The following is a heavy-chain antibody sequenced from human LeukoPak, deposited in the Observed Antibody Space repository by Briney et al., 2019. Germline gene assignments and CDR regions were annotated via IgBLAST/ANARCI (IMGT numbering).Heavy chain of an antibody. CDR2: IKQDGSEK. D-gene: IGHD3-9*01. Sequence: GGSLRLSRAASGFTFSSYWMSWVRQAPGKGLEWVANIKQDGSEKYYVDSVKGRFTISRDNAKNSLYLQMNSLRAEDTAVYYCARFVDDILTGYYIADDAFDIWGQGTMVTVSS. V-gene: IGHV3-7*01. CDR3: ARFVDDILTGYYIADDAFDI. J-gene: IGHJ3*02. CDR1: GFTFSSYW.